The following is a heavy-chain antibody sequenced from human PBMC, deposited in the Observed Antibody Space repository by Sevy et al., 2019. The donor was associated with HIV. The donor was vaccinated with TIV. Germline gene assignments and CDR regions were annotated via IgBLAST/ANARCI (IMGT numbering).Heavy chain of an antibody. V-gene: IGHV3-7*03. CDR3: ARIRGIMITFGGVIHDAFDI. J-gene: IGHJ3*02. CDR2: IKQDGSEK. CDR1: GFTFSSYW. D-gene: IGHD3-16*02. Sequence: GGSLRLSCAASGFTFSSYWMSWVRQAPGKGLEWVANIKQDGSEKYYVDPVKGRFTISRDNAKNSLYLQMNSLSAEDAAVYYCARIRGIMITFGGVIHDAFDIWGQGTMVTVSS.